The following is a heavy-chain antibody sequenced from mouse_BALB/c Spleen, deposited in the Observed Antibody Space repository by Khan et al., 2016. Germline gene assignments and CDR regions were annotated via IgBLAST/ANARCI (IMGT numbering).Heavy chain of an antibody. D-gene: IGHD1-1*01. Sequence: VQLQESGAELVKPGASVKLSCKASGYTFTNYDINWVRQRPEQGLEWIGWIFPGDGFTKYNDKVKGKATLTTDRSSSTAYMQLSRLTSEDSAVYFCARETVVSPYYFDYWGQGTTLTVSS. CDR1: GYTFTNYD. J-gene: IGHJ2*01. CDR3: ARETVVSPYYFDY. CDR2: IFPGDGFT. V-gene: IGHV1-85*01.